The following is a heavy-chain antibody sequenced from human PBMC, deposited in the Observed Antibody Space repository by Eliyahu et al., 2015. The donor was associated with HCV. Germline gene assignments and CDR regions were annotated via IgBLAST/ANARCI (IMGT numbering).Heavy chain of an antibody. CDR2: ISGSGGST. CDR3: AKDLGELSLRVGPKFDY. J-gene: IGHJ4*02. Sequence: EVQLLESGGGLVQPGGSLXLSCAASGFTFSXXAMSWVRQAPGKGLEWVSAISGSGGSTYYADSVKGRFTISRDNSKNTLYLQMNSLRAEDTAVYYCAKDLGELSLRVGPKFDYWGQGTLVTVSS. D-gene: IGHD3-16*02. V-gene: IGHV3-23*01. CDR1: GFTFSXXA.